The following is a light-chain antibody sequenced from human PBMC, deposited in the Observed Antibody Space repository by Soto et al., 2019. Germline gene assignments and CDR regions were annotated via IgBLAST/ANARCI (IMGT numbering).Light chain of an antibody. CDR1: SSDVGGYNY. Sequence: QSALTQPRSVSGSPGQSVTVSCTGTSSDVGGYNYVSWYQQHPGKAPKRIIYDVTKRPSGVPDRFSGSKSGNTASLTISGLQAEDETDYYCFSYTSSGTYVFGTGTKVTVL. CDR3: FSYTSSGTYV. CDR2: DVT. V-gene: IGLV2-11*01. J-gene: IGLJ1*01.